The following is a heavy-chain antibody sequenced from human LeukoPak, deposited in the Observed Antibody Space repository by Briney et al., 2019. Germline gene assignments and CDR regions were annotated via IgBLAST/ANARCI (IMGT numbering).Heavy chain of an antibody. J-gene: IGHJ4*02. CDR2: TYYSGST. CDR3: ARTSALNTAMVPSDY. V-gene: IGHV4-59*12. CDR1: GGSFSGYY. D-gene: IGHD5-18*01. Sequence: SETLSLTCAVYGGSFSGYYWSWIRQPPGKGLEWIGYTYYSGSTNYNPSLKSRVTISVDTSKNQFSLKLSSVTAADTAVYYCARTSALNTAMVPSDYWGQGTLVTVSS.